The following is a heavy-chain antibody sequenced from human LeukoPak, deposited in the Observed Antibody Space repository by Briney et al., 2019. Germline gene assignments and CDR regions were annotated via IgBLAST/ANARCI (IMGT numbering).Heavy chain of an antibody. D-gene: IGHD3-22*01. Sequence: GGSLRLSCAASGFTFSDYYMSWIRQAPGKGLEWVSIVYSGGTTNCADSVKGRFTISRDSSKNILYLHMNSLRAEDTAVYYCARARGYYDSGGYYRHDVFDIWGQGTMVIVSS. CDR3: ARARGYYDSGGYYRHDVFDI. V-gene: IGHV3-53*01. CDR1: GFTFSDYY. J-gene: IGHJ3*02. CDR2: VYSGGTT.